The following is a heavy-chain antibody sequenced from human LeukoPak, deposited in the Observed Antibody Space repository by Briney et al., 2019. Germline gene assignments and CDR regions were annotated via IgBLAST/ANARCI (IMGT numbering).Heavy chain of an antibody. CDR2: ISGSGGST. J-gene: IGHJ4*02. CDR1: GFTFSSYA. V-gene: IGHV3-23*01. D-gene: IGHD3-22*01. Sequence: GGSLRPSCAASGFTFSSYAMSWVRQAPGKGLEWVSAISGSGGSTYYADSVKGRFTISRDNSKNMLYLQMNSLRAEDTAVYYCAKMLDDSSGSTPAYFDYWGQGTLVTVSS. CDR3: AKMLDDSSGSTPAYFDY.